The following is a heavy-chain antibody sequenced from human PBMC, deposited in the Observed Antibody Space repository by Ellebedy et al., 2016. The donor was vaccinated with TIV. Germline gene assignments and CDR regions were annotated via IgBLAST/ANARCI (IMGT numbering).Heavy chain of an antibody. CDR2: ISGSGGST. CDR3: AKGFRSSSNWFDY. J-gene: IGHJ4*02. V-gene: IGHV3-23*01. CDR1: GFTFSSYA. Sequence: GGSLRLXXAASGFTFSSYAMSWVRQAPGKGLEWVSAISGSGGSTYYADSVKGRFTISRDNSKNTLYLQMNSLRAEDTAVYYCAKGFRSSSNWFDYWGQGTLVTASS. D-gene: IGHD6-6*01.